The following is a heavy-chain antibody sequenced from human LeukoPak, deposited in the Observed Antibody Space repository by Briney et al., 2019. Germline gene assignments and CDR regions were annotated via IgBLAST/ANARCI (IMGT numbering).Heavy chain of an antibody. CDR3: AELGITMIGGV. V-gene: IGHV3-48*04. D-gene: IGHD3-10*02. J-gene: IGHJ6*04. CDR1: GFNFNNYN. CDR2: ISSSGSTI. Sequence: GGSLRLSCAASGFNFNNYNMNWVRQAPGKGLEWVSYISSSGSTIYYADSVKGRFTISRDNAKNSLYLQMNSLRAEDTAVYYCAELGITMIGGVWGKGTTVTISS.